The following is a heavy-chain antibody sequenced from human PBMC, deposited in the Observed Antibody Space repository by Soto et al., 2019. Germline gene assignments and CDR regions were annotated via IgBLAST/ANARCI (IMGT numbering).Heavy chain of an antibody. CDR3: ASAPCGPLGTTYDY. CDR1: GYTFTGYY. J-gene: IGHJ4*02. CDR2: INPNSGGT. Sequence: ASVKVSCKASGYTFTGYYMHWVRQAPGQGLEWMGWINPNSGGTNYAQKFQGWVTMTRDTSISTAYMELSRLRSDDTAVYYCASAPCGPLGTTYDYWGKGSLVTVSA. V-gene: IGHV1-2*04. D-gene: IGHD1-7*01.